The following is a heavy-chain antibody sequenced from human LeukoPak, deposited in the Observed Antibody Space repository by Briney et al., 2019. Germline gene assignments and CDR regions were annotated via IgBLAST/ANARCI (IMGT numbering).Heavy chain of an antibody. D-gene: IGHD6-19*01. CDR1: GFTFSSYA. Sequence: GGSLRLSCAASGFTFSSYAMSWVRQAPGKGLEWVSAISGSGGSTYYADSVKGRFTISRDNSKNTLYLQMNSLRAEDTAVYYCAKGSSSGWYRRFYLDYWGQGTLVTVSS. V-gene: IGHV3-23*01. CDR2: ISGSGGST. J-gene: IGHJ4*02. CDR3: AKGSSSGWYRRFYLDY.